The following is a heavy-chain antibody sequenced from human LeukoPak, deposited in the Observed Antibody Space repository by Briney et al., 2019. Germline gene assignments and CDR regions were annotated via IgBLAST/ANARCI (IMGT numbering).Heavy chain of an antibody. J-gene: IGHJ4*02. CDR2: ISSSGSTI. D-gene: IGHD2-2*01. CDR1: GFTFSSYE. V-gene: IGHV3-48*03. CDR3: ARETSWDIVVVPAAMGCFDY. Sequence: GGSLRLSCAASGFTFSSYEMNWVRQAPGKGLEWVSYISSSGSTIYYADSVKGRFTISRDNAKNSLYLQMNSLRAEDTAVYYCARETSWDIVVVPAAMGCFDYWGQGTLVTVSS.